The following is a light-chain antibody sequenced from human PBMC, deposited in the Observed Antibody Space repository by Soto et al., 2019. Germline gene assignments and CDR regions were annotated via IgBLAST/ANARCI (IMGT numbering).Light chain of an antibody. J-gene: IGKJ1*01. CDR1: QSVSSN. CDR2: GAS. CDR3: QQYNNWPPGRT. V-gene: IGKV3-15*01. Sequence: EIVMTQCPATLSVSPVERATLSCRASQSVSSNLAWYQQKPGQAPRLLIYGASTRATGIPARFSGSGSGTEVTLTVRSLQSEDFAVYYCQQYNNWPPGRTVGQGTKVDIK.